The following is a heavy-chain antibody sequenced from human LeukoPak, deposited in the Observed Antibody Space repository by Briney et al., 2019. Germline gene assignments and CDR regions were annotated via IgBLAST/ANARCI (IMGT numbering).Heavy chain of an antibody. J-gene: IGHJ4*02. CDR2: INHSGST. CDR3: AKGWFGEAD. CDR1: GGSFSGYY. V-gene: IGHV4-34*01. Sequence: SDTLSLTCAVYGGSFSGYYWSWIRQPPGKGLEWIGEINHSGSTNYNPSLKSRVTISVDTSKNQFSLKLSSVTAADTAVYYCAKGWFGEADWGQGTLVTVSS. D-gene: IGHD3-10*01.